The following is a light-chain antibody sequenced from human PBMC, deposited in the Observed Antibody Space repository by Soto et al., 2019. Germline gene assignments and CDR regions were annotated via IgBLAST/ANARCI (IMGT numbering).Light chain of an antibody. V-gene: IGKV3-11*01. CDR2: DAS. CDR3: QQRSNWPPP. J-gene: IGKJ3*01. CDR1: QSVSSY. Sequence: EIVLTQSPATLSLSPGERATLSCRASQSVSSYLAWYQQKPGQAPRLLIYDASNRATGIPARFSGSGSGTDFTLTISSLEPEDFAVYYCQQRSNWPPPFGPGT.